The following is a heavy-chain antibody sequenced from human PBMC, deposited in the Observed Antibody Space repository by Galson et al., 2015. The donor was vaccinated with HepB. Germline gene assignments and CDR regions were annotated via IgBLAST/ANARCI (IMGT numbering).Heavy chain of an antibody. V-gene: IGHV3-9*01. J-gene: IGHJ6*02. CDR3: AQDLTDYYCSGRYFVGMDV. CDR1: GFIFEDYA. D-gene: IGHD3-10*01. CDR2: ISWNSDFT. Sequence: SLRLSCAASGFIFEDYAMHWVRQVPGKGLEWVSGISWNSDFTGYADSVRGRFTISRDNAKYFLYLQMNSLRPEDTAVYYCAQDLTDYYCSGRYFVGMDVWGQATTVTVSS.